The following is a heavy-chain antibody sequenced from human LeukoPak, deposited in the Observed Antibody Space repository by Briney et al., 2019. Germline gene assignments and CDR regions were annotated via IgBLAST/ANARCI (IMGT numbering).Heavy chain of an antibody. CDR1: GFTVRSHY. V-gene: IGHV3-7*01. CDR2: IKQDGSEK. CDR3: ARANQYQLREFDY. J-gene: IGHJ4*02. D-gene: IGHD2-2*01. Sequence: GGSLRLSCAVSGFTVRSHYMSWVRQAPGKGLEWVANIKQDGSEKYYVDSVKGRFTISRDNAKNSLYLQMNSLRAEDTAVYYCARANQYQLREFDYWGQGTLVTVSS.